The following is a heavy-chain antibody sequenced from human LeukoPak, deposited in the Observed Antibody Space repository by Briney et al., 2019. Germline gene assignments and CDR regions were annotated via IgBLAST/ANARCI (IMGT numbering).Heavy chain of an antibody. CDR1: GGTFSSYA. CDR3: ARGRVSSTSCYDY. Sequence: GASVKVSCKASGGTFSSYAIGWVRQAPGQGLEWMGGIIPIFGTANYAQKFQGRVTITTDESTSTAYMELSSLRSEDTAVYYCARGRVSSTSCYDYWGQGTLVTVSS. V-gene: IGHV1-69*05. CDR2: IIPIFGTA. J-gene: IGHJ4*02. D-gene: IGHD2-2*01.